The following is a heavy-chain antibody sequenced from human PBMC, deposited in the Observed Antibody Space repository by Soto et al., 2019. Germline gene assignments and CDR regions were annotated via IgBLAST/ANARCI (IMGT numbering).Heavy chain of an antibody. D-gene: IGHD2-21*01. V-gene: IGHV2-5*01. CDR3: AHDTSGWRWLPDV. CDR2: IYGNDDK. CDR1: GFSLSTSGVG. Sequence: SGPTLVNPTQTLTLTCSFSGFSLSTSGVGVGWIRQPPGKAPEWLGIIYGNDDKRYSPSLKTRVTTTKDTSRNQVVLIMTSVEADDTATYYCAHDTSGWRWLPDVWGQGTTVTVSS. J-gene: IGHJ6*02.